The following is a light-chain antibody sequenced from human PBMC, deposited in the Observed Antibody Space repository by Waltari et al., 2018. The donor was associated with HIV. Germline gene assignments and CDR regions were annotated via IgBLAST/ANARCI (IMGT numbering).Light chain of an antibody. V-gene: IGLV3-1*01. CDR3: QAWDSGTIV. J-gene: IGLJ3*02. CDR2: QYT. Sequence: SYDLTQPPSVSVSSGQTATVTCSGLNRQHKYVSWYQQRSGQSPVLVIYQYTKRPPGSPERFFGSTSENTATLTINETQPLDEAHYSCQAWDSGTIVFGGGTRLTVL. CDR1: NRQHKY.